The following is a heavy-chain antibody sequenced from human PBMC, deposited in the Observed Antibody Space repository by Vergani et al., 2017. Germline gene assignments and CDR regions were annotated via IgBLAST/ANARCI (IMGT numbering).Heavy chain of an antibody. V-gene: IGHV3-48*03. CDR1: GFTFSSYE. CDR3: ARDRGYYDSSGYSYYYYGMDV. J-gene: IGHJ6*02. CDR2: ISSSGSTI. D-gene: IGHD3-22*01. Sequence: EVQLVESGGGLVQPGGSLRLSCAASGFTFSSYEMNWVRQAPGKGLEWVSYISSSGSTIYYADSVKGRFTISRDNAKNSLYLQMNSLRAEDTAVYYCARDRGYYDSSGYSYYYYGMDVWGQGTTVTVSS.